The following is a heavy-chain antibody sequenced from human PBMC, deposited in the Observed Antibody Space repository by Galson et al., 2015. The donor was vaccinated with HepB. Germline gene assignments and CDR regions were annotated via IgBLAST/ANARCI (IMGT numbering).Heavy chain of an antibody. CDR1: GGSITSSY. Sequence: SETLSLTCTVSGGSITSSYWSWIRQPPGKGLEWIGFTYYTGNIHYNPSLSSRVTIPIGTSKNQFSLRLTSVTAADTAVYYCAKGGDSGILVHAFDIWGQGTMVAVSS. CDR3: AKGGDSGILVHAFDI. J-gene: IGHJ3*02. D-gene: IGHD2-21*02. CDR2: TYYTGNI. V-gene: IGHV4-59*01.